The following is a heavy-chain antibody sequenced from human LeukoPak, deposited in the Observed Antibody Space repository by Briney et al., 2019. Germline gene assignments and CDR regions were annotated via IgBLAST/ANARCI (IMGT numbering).Heavy chain of an antibody. V-gene: IGHV4-4*07. D-gene: IGHD3-22*01. CDR1: GGSIISNY. CDR2: IYGSGIT. Sequence: SETLSLTCTVSGGSIISNYWSWIRQSAGTGLEWIGRIYGSGITDYNPSLKSRVTMSLDTSRKQFSLRLTSVTAADTAVYYCARLKFYDSSGYSPGYYMDVWGKGTTVSVFS. CDR3: ARLKFYDSSGYSPGYYMDV. J-gene: IGHJ6*03.